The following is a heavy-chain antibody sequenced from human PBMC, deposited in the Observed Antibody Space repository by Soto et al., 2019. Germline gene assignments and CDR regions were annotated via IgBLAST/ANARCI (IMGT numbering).Heavy chain of an antibody. CDR1: GGNFRRYA. CDR3: AACRPPSPYDWFYAMDV. CDR2: ILPIFGSP. V-gene: IGHV1-69*13. Sequence: GASVKVSCKASGGNFRRYAISWVRQAPGQGLEWMGGILPIFGSPSHAQKFRDRVTITADESTSTAYLELTSLTSEDTAVYYCAACRPPSPYDWFYAMDVWGQGTAVTVSS. D-gene: IGHD3-9*01. J-gene: IGHJ6*02.